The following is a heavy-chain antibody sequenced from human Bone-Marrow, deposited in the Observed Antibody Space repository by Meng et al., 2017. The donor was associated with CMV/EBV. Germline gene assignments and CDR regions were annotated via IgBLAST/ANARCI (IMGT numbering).Heavy chain of an antibody. CDR2: IGNGGHT. D-gene: IGHD6-19*01. CDR1: GFSLSGSS. V-gene: IGHV3-21*01. Sequence: LSLTCAASGFSLSGSSMSWLRQAPGKGLVWVSTIGNGGHTYYADSVKGRFTVSRDDAENELYLHMSSLRVEDTAGYFCARDGTGWSRDHWGQGALGTVSS. J-gene: IGHJ1*01. CDR3: ARDGTGWSRDH.